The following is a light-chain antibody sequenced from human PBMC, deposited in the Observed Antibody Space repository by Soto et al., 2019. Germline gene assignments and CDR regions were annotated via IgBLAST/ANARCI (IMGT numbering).Light chain of an antibody. CDR2: KAS. CDR3: QQYSTYYRT. V-gene: IGKV1-5*03. J-gene: IGKJ1*01. CDR1: QSISTW. Sequence: DIQMTQSPSTLSASVGDRVTITCRASQSISTWLAWYQQKPGKAPKVLIYKASNLESGVPSRFSGSGSGTEFTLTISSLQPDAFATYYCQQYSTYYRTFGQGTKVEIK.